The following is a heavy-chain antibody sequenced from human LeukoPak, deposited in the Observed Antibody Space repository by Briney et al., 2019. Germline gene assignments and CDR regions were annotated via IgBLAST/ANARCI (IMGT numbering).Heavy chain of an antibody. D-gene: IGHD6-19*01. V-gene: IGHV3-21*01. J-gene: IGHJ4*02. Sequence: GGSLRPSCAASGFTFSSYIINWVRQAPGKGLEWVSSISSSSSYIYYADSVKGRFTISRDNAKNSLYLQMNSLTVEDTAVYYCAREYGSGWYDYWGQGTLVTVSS. CDR2: ISSSSSYI. CDR3: AREYGSGWYDY. CDR1: GFTFSSYI.